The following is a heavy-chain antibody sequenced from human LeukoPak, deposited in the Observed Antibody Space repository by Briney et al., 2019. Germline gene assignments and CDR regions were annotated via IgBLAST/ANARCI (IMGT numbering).Heavy chain of an antibody. V-gene: IGHV1-18*01. Sequence: ASVKVSCKASGYTFTSYGISWVRRAPGQGLEWMGWISAYNGNTNYAQKLQGRVTMTTDTSTSTAYMELRSLRSDDTAVYYCARDMNWEQQLGPLGYWGQGTLVTVSS. CDR1: GYTFTSYG. J-gene: IGHJ4*02. CDR3: ARDMNWEQQLGPLGY. D-gene: IGHD6-13*01. CDR2: ISAYNGNT.